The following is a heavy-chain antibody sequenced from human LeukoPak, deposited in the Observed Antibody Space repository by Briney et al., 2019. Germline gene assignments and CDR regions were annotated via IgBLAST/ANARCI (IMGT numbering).Heavy chain of an antibody. CDR2: IYHSGGT. CDR3: ARDEGYSSSCLDY. V-gene: IGHV4-4*02. D-gene: IGHD6-13*01. J-gene: IGHJ4*02. CDR1: GGSISSNNW. Sequence: SGTLSLTCAVSGGSISSNNWWSWVRQPPGKGLEWIGEIYHSGGTNYNPSLKSRVTISVDKSKNQFSLKLSSVTAADTAVYYCARDEGYSSSCLDYRGQGTLVTVSS.